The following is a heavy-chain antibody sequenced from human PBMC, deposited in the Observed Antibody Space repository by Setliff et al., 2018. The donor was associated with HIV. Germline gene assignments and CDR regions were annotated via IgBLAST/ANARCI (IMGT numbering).Heavy chain of an antibody. Sequence: SETLSLTCNVSGGSISNYYWTWMRQPPGKGLEWIAYISYSGNTNYNPSLKSRVTISVDTSKNQFSLKLSSVTAADTAVYYCARGAPYYDILTGYYSYYYYYMDVWGKGTTVTVSS. CDR1: GGSISNYY. V-gene: IGHV4-59*01. J-gene: IGHJ6*03. CDR3: ARGAPYYDILTGYYSYYYYYMDV. D-gene: IGHD3-9*01. CDR2: ISYSGNT.